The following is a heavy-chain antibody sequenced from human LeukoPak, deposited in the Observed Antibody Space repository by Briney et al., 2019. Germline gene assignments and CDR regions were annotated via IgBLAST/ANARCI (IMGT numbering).Heavy chain of an antibody. J-gene: IGHJ5*02. V-gene: IGHV4-59*08. CDR3: ARQAYGSGSYEDWFDP. Sequence: SETLSLTCTVSGGSISSYYWSWIRQPPGKGLEWIGHIYHSGSTNYNPSLKSRVTISVDTSKNQFSLKLSSVTAADTAVYYCARQAYGSGSYEDWFDPWGQGTLVTVSS. CDR1: GGSISSYY. D-gene: IGHD3-10*01. CDR2: IYHSGST.